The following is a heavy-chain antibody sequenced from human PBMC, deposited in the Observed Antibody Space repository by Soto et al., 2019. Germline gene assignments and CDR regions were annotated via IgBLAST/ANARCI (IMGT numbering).Heavy chain of an antibody. D-gene: IGHD4-17*01. CDR1: GFTFSSFD. CDR2: IHRASTYI. CDR3: ARRAVTSYHFFDY. Sequence: GGSLRLSCATSGFTFSSFDMDWVRQAPGKGLEWVSSIHRASTYIYYADSVRGRFTISRDNAKSSLYLQMNSLTLEDTAVYYWARRAVTSYHFFDYWGQGALVTVSS. V-gene: IGHV3-21*06. J-gene: IGHJ4*02.